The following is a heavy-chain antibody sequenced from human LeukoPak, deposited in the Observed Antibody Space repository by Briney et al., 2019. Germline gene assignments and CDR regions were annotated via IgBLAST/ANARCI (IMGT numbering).Heavy chain of an antibody. CDR1: GFTFGDNP. D-gene: IGHD4-17*01. J-gene: IGHJ4*02. CDR3: VTGSFADYVFSF. CDR2: IRSKAYGGTT. V-gene: IGHV3-49*04. Sequence: PGGSLRLSCTASGFTFGDNPMTWVRQAPGRGLEWIGYIRSKAYGGTTEYAASVKGRFTISRDDSKSIAYLRMNSLKTEDTAVYFCVTGSFADYVFSFWGRGTLVTVSS.